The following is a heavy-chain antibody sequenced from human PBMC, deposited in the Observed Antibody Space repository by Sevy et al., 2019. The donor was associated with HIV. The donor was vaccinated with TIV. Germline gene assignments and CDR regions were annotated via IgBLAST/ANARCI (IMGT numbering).Heavy chain of an antibody. D-gene: IGHD3-10*01. V-gene: IGHV3-11*01. CDR1: GFSFSDYY. Sequence: GGSLRLPCAASGFSFSDYYMNWIRQAPGKGLECISYISSSGDSTYYADSVKGRFTISMDNAKNSVYLQMNNLRVDDTAVYFCAREVVRGVIRDYFDFWGQGTLVTVSS. CDR3: AREVVRGVIRDYFDF. J-gene: IGHJ4*02. CDR2: ISSSGDST.